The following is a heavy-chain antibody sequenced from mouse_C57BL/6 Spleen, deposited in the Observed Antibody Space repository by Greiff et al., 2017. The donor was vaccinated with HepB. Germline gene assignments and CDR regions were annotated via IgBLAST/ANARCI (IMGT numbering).Heavy chain of an antibody. J-gene: IGHJ4*01. V-gene: IGHV1-15*01. CDR3: TRGDGYEFLYYAMDY. CDR2: IDPETGGT. D-gene: IGHD2-2*01. Sequence: QVQLQQSGAELVRPGASVTLSCKASGYTFTDYEMHWVKQTPVHGLEWIGAIDPETGGTAYNQKFKGKAILTADKSSSTAYMELRSLTSEDSAVYYCTRGDGYEFLYYAMDYWGQGTSVTVSS. CDR1: GYTFTDYE.